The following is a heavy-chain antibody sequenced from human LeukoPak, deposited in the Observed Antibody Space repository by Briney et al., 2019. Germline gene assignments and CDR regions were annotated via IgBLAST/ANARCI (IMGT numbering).Heavy chain of an antibody. V-gene: IGHV3-33*01. CDR3: ARSQGGSGSHDIMAFDI. J-gene: IGHJ3*02. Sequence: PGGSLRLSCAASGFTFSSYGMHWVRQAPGKGLEWVAVIWYDGSNKYYADSVKGRFTISRDNSKNTLYLQMNSLRAGDTAVYYCARSQGGSGSHDIMAFDIWGQGTMVTVSS. CDR1: GFTFSSYG. CDR2: IWYDGSNK. D-gene: IGHD3-9*01.